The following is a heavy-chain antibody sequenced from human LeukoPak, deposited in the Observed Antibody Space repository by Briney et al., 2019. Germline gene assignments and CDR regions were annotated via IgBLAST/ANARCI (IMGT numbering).Heavy chain of an antibody. J-gene: IGHJ5*02. CDR3: ARNTSSSPWFDP. CDR1: GGSVSSPNSY. Sequence: SETLSLTCIVSGGSVSSPNSYWSWIRQPPGTRLEWIGNVYYIGTTTYNSSLQSRVTISIDTSKNQFSLEVTSVTAADTAVYYCARNTSSSPWFDPWGQGTLVTVSS. CDR2: VYYIGTT. D-gene: IGHD6-6*01. V-gene: IGHV4-61*01.